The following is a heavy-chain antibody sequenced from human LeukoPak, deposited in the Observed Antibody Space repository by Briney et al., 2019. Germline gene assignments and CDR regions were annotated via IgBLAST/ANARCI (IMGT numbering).Heavy chain of an antibody. CDR3: TTPTTKNGN. V-gene: IGHV3-15*01. CDR2: IKSNTDGGTT. J-gene: IGHJ4*02. Sequence: GESLRLSCAASGFSFSNAWMSWVRQAPGKGLECVGRIKSNTDGGTTEYCTPVKGRFTISRDDSKNTLYLQMHSLKTEDTAVYYCTTPTTKNGNWGQGTLVTVSS. CDR1: GFSFSNAW. D-gene: IGHD1-1*01.